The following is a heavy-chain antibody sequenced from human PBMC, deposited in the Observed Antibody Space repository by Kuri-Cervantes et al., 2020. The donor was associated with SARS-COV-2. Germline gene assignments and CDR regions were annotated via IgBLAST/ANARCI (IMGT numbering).Heavy chain of an antibody. J-gene: IGHJ6*02. CDR3: ALEIMSFFGMDV. CDR1: GFTFMSYA. D-gene: IGHD2-8*01. Sequence: LTCAASGFTFMSYAMTWVRQAPGKGLEWVSVISGSGETIHYADSVQGRFTISRDNSKKMLYLQMKSLRAEDTATYYCALEIMSFFGMDVWGQGTTVTVSS. CDR2: ISGSGETI. V-gene: IGHV3-23*01.